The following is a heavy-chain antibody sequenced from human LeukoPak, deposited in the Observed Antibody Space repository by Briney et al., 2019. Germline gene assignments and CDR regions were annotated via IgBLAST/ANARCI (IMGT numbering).Heavy chain of an antibody. V-gene: IGHV3-30*04. CDR3: ARGSGSYYPYFDY. CDR1: GFTFSSYA. CDR2: ISYDGSNK. Sequence: PGGSPRLSCAASGFTFSSYAMHWVRQAPGKGLEWVAVISYDGSNKYYADSVKGRFTISRDNSKNTLYLQMNSLRAEDTAVYYCARGSGSYYPYFDYWGQGTLVTVSS. J-gene: IGHJ4*02. D-gene: IGHD3-10*01.